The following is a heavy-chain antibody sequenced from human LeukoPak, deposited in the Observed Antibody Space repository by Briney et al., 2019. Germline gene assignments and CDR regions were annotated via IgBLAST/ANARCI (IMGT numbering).Heavy chain of an antibody. CDR2: INPSGGST. J-gene: IGHJ4*02. CDR1: GYTFTSYY. V-gene: IGHV1-46*01. CDR3: TRGLAELWPHFDY. Sequence: GASVTVSCKASGYTFTSYYIHWVRQAPGQGLEWMGVINPSGGSTRYAQNFQGRLTMTRDTSTSTVHMEVSSLSSEDTAVYYCTRGLAELWPHFDYWGQGTLITVSS. D-gene: IGHD3-10*01.